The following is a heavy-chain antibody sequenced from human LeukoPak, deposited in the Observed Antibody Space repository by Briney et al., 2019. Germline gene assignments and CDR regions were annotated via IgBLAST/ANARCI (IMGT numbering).Heavy chain of an antibody. J-gene: IGHJ5*02. CDR1: GYSFTGYY. CDR3: ARTLRTLTGTTQGWFDP. V-gene: IGHV1-2*02. D-gene: IGHD1-7*01. CDR2: IIASTGAT. Sequence: DSVKVSCKASGYSFTGYYIHWVRQAPGQGLEWMGWIIASTGATNYAQKFQGRVTMTRDTSITTAYMEVRRLRSDDTAMYYCARTLRTLTGTTQGWFDPWGQGTLVTV.